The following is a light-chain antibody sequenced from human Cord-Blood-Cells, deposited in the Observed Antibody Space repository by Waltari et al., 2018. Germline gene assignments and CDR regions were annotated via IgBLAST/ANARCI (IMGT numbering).Light chain of an antibody. CDR1: QSVSSSY. CDR2: GAS. J-gene: IGKJ1*01. V-gene: IGKV3-20*01. Sequence: EIVLTQSPGTLSLSPGERATLSCRASQSVSSSYLDWYQQKPGHAPRLLIYGASSRATGIPDSFSGSGSGTDFTLTISRLEPEDFAVYYCQQYGSSPWTFGQGTKVEIK. CDR3: QQYGSSPWT.